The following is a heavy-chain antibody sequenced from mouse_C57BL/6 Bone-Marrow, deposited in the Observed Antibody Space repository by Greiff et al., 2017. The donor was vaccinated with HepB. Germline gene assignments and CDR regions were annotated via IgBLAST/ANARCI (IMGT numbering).Heavy chain of an antibody. CDR2: ISSGGSYT. Sequence: EVKLVESGGDLVKPGGSLKLSCAASGFTFSSYGISWVRQTPDKRLEWVATISSGGSYTYYPDSVKGRFTISRDNAKNTLYLQMSSLKSEDTAMYYCARHQGYGSRWFAYWGQGTLVTVSA. V-gene: IGHV5-6*02. J-gene: IGHJ3*01. CDR3: ARHQGYGSRWFAY. CDR1: GFTFSSYG. D-gene: IGHD1-1*01.